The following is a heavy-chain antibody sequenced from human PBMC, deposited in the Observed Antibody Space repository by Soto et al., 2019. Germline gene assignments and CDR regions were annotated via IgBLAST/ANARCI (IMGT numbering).Heavy chain of an antibody. V-gene: IGHV4-4*02. Sequence: QVQLQESGPRLVKPSGTLSLTCDVSGGSISDSVWWNWVRQAPGKGLEWIGEIYHSGKTYYNPSLKSRVTISIDKSKNQVSLTLDFVTAADTAIYYFATTREAIIHLYYFDFWGQGTLVTVSS. J-gene: IGHJ4*02. CDR2: IYHSGKT. CDR1: GGSISDSVW. CDR3: ATTREAIIHLYYFDF. D-gene: IGHD3-10*01.